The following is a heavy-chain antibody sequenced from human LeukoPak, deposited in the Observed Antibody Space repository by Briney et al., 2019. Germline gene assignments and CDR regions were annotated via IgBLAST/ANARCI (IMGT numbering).Heavy chain of an antibody. Sequence: GESLKISCKGSGYSFTSYWIGWVRQMPGKGLEWMGIIYPGDSDTRYSPSFQGQVTISADKSISTAYLQWSSLKASDTAMYYCARGEGARYYYGSGSYLFPFDYWGQGTLVTVSS. CDR1: GYSFTSYW. D-gene: IGHD3-10*01. J-gene: IGHJ4*02. CDR2: IYPGDSDT. CDR3: ARGEGARYYYGSGSYLFPFDY. V-gene: IGHV5-51*01.